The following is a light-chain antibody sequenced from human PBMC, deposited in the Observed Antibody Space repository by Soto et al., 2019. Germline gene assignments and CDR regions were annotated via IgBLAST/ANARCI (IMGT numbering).Light chain of an antibody. CDR1: SSDVGAYNY. J-gene: IGLJ1*01. CDR2: EVS. CDR3: SSHGGSNNFYV. V-gene: IGLV2-8*01. Sequence: LTQPPSASGSPGQSVTISCTGTSSDVGAYNYVSWYQQHPGKAPKLMIHEVSKRPSGVPDRFSASKSGNTASLTVSGLQAEDEADYHCSSHGGSNNFYVFGTGTKVTVL.